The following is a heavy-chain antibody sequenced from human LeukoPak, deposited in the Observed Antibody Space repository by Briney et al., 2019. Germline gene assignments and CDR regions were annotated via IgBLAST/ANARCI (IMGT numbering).Heavy chain of an antibody. J-gene: IGHJ6*03. CDR3: ARDRYCGSGGCPMDV. Sequence: GGSLRLSCAASGFTFSSYAMHWVRQAPGKGLEWVAVISYDGSNKYYADSVKGRFTISRDNAKNSLYLQMNSLRVEDTAVYYCARDRYCGSGGCPMDVWGKGTTVTVSS. CDR1: GFTFSSYA. D-gene: IGHD2-15*01. V-gene: IGHV3-30*04. CDR2: ISYDGSNK.